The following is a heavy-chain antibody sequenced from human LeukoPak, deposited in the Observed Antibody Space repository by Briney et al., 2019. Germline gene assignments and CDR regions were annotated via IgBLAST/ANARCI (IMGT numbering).Heavy chain of an antibody. V-gene: IGHV1-2*02. Sequence: ASVKVSCKASGYTFTGYYMHWVRQAPGQGLEWVGWISPNSGGTNYAQQFQGRVTMTRDTSISTAYMELSRLRSDDTAVYYCARVAAAGGVDYYYYMDVWGKGTTVTISS. CDR3: ARVAAAGGVDYYYYMDV. CDR1: GYTFTGYY. D-gene: IGHD6-13*01. J-gene: IGHJ6*03. CDR2: ISPNSGGT.